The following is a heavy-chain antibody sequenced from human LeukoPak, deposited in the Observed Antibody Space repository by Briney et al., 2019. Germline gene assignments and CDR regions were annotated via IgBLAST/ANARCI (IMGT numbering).Heavy chain of an antibody. Sequence: GASVKVSCKASGYTFTSYYMHWVRQAPGQGLEWMGIINPSGGSTSYAQKFQGRATMTRDTSTSTVYMELSSLRSEDTAVYYCARDGYYYDSSGYYPIDYWGQGTLVTVSS. V-gene: IGHV1-46*01. J-gene: IGHJ4*02. CDR1: GYTFTSYY. CDR3: ARDGYYYDSSGYYPIDY. D-gene: IGHD3-22*01. CDR2: INPSGGST.